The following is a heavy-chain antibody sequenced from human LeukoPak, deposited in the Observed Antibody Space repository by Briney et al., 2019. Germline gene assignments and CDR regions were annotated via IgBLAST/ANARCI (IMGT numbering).Heavy chain of an antibody. J-gene: IGHJ4*02. V-gene: IGHV5-51*01. D-gene: IGHD6-19*01. Sequence: GESLKISCKGSGHSFTSYWIGWVRQMPGKGLEWMGIIYPGDSDTRYSPSFQGQVTISADKSISTAYLQWSSLKASDTAMYYCARGPYIAVAGTEWYFDYWGQGTLVTVSS. CDR1: GHSFTSYW. CDR3: ARGPYIAVAGTEWYFDY. CDR2: IYPGDSDT.